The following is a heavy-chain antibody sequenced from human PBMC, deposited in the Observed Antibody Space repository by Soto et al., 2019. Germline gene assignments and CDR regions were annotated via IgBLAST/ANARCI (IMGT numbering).Heavy chain of an antibody. CDR1: GGTFSSYT. D-gene: IGHD3-10*02. CDR2: IIPILGIA. CDR3: ASVRGDGYNFDY. V-gene: IGHV1-69*02. Sequence: SVKVSCKASGGTFSSYTISWVRQAPGQGLEWMGRIIPILGIANYAQKFQGRVTITADKSTSTAYMELSSLRSEDTAVYYCASVRGDGYNFDYWGQGTLVTVSS. J-gene: IGHJ4*02.